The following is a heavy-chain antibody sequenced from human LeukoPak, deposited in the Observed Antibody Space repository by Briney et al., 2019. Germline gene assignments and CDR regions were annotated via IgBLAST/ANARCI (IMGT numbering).Heavy chain of an antibody. D-gene: IGHD6-19*01. J-gene: IGHJ4*02. CDR3: ARVRRSGWYSFDY. Sequence: SETLSLTCTVSSASIRSSNYYWGWIRQPPGKGLEWIGSIYYNGNTYYNPSLKSRVNISVDTSKDQFSLNLSSVTAADTAVYYCARVRRSGWYSFDYWGQGTLVTISS. CDR1: SASIRSSNYY. CDR2: IYYNGNT. V-gene: IGHV4-39*07.